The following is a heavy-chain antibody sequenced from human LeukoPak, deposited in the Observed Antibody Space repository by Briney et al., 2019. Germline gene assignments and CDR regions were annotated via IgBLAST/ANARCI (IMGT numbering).Heavy chain of an antibody. V-gene: IGHV4-39*07. CDR2: IYYSGST. CDR3: ARGVGALGY. Sequence: SETLSLTCTHSGGSISSSSYYWGWIRQPPGKGLEWIGSIYYSGSTYYNPSLKSRVTISVDTSKNQFSLKLSSVTAADTAVYYCARGVGALGYWGQGTLVTVSS. CDR1: GGSISSSSYY. D-gene: IGHD1-26*01. J-gene: IGHJ4*02.